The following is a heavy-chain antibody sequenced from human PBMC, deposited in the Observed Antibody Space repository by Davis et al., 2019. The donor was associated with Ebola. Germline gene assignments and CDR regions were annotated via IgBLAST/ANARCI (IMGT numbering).Heavy chain of an antibody. Sequence: SETLSLTCAVYGGSFSGSYWSWIRQPPGKGLEWIGEIHHSGSTNYNPSLKSRVTISVDTSKNQFSLKLSSVTAADTAVYYCARVRHYYGSGSYSPWGQGTLVTVSS. D-gene: IGHD3-10*01. CDR3: ARVRHYYGSGSYSP. V-gene: IGHV4-34*01. CDR1: GGSFSGSY. J-gene: IGHJ5*02. CDR2: IHHSGST.